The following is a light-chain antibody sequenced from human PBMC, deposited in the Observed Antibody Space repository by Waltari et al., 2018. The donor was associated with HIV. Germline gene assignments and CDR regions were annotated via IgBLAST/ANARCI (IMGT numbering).Light chain of an antibody. Sequence: EVVLTQSPVTLSLSPGERATLSCRASQGVGIYLAWYQHKSGQPPRLLIYDASNRAADIPARFSGSGSGTHFTLTISSLDPEDFAVYYCQQSGTSRRTFGQGTKVEIK. CDR2: DAS. J-gene: IGKJ1*01. CDR3: QQSGTSRRT. CDR1: QGVGIY. V-gene: IGKV3-11*01.